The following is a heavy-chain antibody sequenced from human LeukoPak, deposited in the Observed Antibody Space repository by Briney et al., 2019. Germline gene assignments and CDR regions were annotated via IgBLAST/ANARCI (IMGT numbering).Heavy chain of an antibody. CDR3: ASWRPNCSSTSCYPTQNWFDP. CDR1: GGSISSGGYY. V-gene: IGHV4-31*03. CDR2: IYYSGST. J-gene: IGHJ5*02. D-gene: IGHD2-2*01. Sequence: SETLSLTCTVSGGSISSGGYYWSWIRQHPGKGLEWIGYIYYSGSTYYNPSLKSRVTISVDTSKNQFSLKLSSVTAADTAVYYCASWRPNCSSTSCYPTQNWFDPWGQGTLVTVSS.